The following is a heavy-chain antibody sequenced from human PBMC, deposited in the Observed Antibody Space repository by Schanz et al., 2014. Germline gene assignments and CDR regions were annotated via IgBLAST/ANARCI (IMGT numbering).Heavy chain of an antibody. D-gene: IGHD6-25*01. Sequence: QVQLIQSGAEVKKPGASVKVSCTASGYTFTSYDINWVRQAPGQGLEWLGWMNPNSGNPVFAQKFRGRVTMTRDNSKSTAYIELNSLRSEDTAVYYCAKAKSGASGAFDIWGQGTMVTVSS. CDR1: GYTFTSYD. J-gene: IGHJ3*02. V-gene: IGHV1-8*01. CDR2: MNPNSGNP. CDR3: AKAKSGASGAFDI.